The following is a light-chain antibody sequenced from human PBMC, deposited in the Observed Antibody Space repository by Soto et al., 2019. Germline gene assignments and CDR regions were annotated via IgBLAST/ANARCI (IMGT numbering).Light chain of an antibody. V-gene: IGKV3-20*01. CDR3: QQYVSSQP. J-gene: IGKJ1*01. CDR1: QSVSSSY. Sequence: EIVLTQSPGTLSLSPGERATLSCRARQSVSSSYLAWYQQKPGQAPRLLIYGASSRATGIPDRFSGSGSGTDFTLTISRLDPEDFAVYYCQQYVSSQPFGQGTKVEIK. CDR2: GAS.